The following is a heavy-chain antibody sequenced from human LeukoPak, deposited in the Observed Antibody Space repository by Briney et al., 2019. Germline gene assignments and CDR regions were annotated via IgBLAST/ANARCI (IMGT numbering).Heavy chain of an antibody. CDR3: ARVYARGYFDY. CDR1: GGSFSGYY. CDR2: INHSGIT. D-gene: IGHD2-8*01. J-gene: IGHJ4*02. V-gene: IGHV4-34*01. Sequence: SETLSLTCAVYGGSFSGYYWSWIRQPPGKGLEWIGEINHSGITNYNPSLKSRVTISVDTSKNQFSLKLSSVTAADTAVYYCARVYARGYFDYWGQGTLVTVSS.